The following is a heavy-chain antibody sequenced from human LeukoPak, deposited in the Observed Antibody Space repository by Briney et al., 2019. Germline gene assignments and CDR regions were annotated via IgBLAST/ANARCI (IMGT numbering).Heavy chain of an antibody. CDR3: ARHEVEVLRYFDWPRAIDY. CDR1: GGSISSSSYY. Sequence: SETLSLTCTVSGGSISSSSYYWGWIRQPPGKGLEWIGSIYYSGSTYYNPSLKSRVTISVDTSKNQFSLKLSSVTAADTAVYYCARHEVEVLRYFDWPRAIDYWGQGTLVTVSS. D-gene: IGHD3-9*01. J-gene: IGHJ4*02. V-gene: IGHV4-39*07. CDR2: IYYSGST.